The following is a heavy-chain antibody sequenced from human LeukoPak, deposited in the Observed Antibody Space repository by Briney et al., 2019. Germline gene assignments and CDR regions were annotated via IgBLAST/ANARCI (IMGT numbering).Heavy chain of an antibody. CDR1: GGTFSSYA. V-gene: IGHV1-69*04. J-gene: IGHJ3*02. CDR2: IIPILGIA. D-gene: IGHD3-3*01. Sequence: SVKVSCKASGGTFSSYAISWVRQAPGQGLEWMGRIIPILGIANYAQKFQGRVTITADKSTSTAYMELSSLRSEDTAVYYCARDGAGFDYDFWSGYYRSAFDIWGQGTMVAVSS. CDR3: ARDGAGFDYDFWSGYYRSAFDI.